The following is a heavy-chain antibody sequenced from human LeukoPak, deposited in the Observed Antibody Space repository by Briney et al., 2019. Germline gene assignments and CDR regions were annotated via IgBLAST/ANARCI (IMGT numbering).Heavy chain of an antibody. Sequence: ASVTVSCTASGYSFTSNYIHWVRQAPGQGLEWMGMIYPRDGSTSYAQKFQGRVTVTRDTSTSTVHMELSGLRSEDTAVYYCARDQEAFDYWGQGTLVTVSS. V-gene: IGHV1-46*01. CDR1: GYSFTSNY. CDR2: IYPRDGST. J-gene: IGHJ4*02. CDR3: ARDQEAFDY.